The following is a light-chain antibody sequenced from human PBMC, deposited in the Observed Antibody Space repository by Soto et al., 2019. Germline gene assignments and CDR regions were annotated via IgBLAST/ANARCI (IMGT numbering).Light chain of an antibody. CDR3: QQYVSYSLT. CDR2: KAS. CDR1: QSISDW. J-gene: IGKJ1*01. Sequence: DIQMTQSPSTLSASVGDRITITCRASQSISDWLAWYQQKPGKAPNLLIYKASNLEGGVPSRFSGSGSGTEFSLTISNLQPDDFATYYCQQYVSYSLTFGQGTKVDI. V-gene: IGKV1-5*03.